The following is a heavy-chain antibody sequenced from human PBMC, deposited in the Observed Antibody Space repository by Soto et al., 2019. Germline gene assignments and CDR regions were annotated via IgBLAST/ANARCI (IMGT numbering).Heavy chain of an antibody. CDR3: AKSRGAGGHFDY. J-gene: IGHJ4*02. V-gene: IGHV3-23*01. CDR1: GFTFSSYA. Sequence: WGSLRLSCAACGFTFSSYAMGLVRQGPGKGLEWVAVVSIGGSTHYAVPVRSRFTISRDNSKNTLSLQMNSLTAEDTAVYFCAKSRGAGGHFDYWGQAVLVTFSS. CDR2: VSIGGST. D-gene: IGHD2-15*01.